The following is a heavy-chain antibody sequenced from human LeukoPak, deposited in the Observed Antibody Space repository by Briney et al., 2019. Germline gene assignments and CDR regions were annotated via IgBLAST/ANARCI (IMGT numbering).Heavy chain of an antibody. J-gene: IGHJ5*02. CDR2: MYYSGST. Sequence: SETLSLTCTVSGGSISSYYWSWIRQPPGKGLEWIGYMYYSGSTNYNPSLKSRVTISVDTSKNQFSLKLNSVTAADTAVYYCAQSLGSSNWIGNWFDPWGQGTLVTVSS. D-gene: IGHD6-13*01. CDR3: AQSLGSSNWIGNWFDP. V-gene: IGHV4-59*08. CDR1: GGSISSYY.